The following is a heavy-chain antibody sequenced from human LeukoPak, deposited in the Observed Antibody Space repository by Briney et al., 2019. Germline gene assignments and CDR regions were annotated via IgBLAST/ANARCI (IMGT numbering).Heavy chain of an antibody. CDR1: GFTFSRFG. CDR2: ISYDGSNK. Sequence: GGSLRLSCAASGFTFSRFGMHWVRQAPGKGLEWVAVISYDGSNKYYTDSVKGRFTISRDNSKNTLYLQMNSLRAEDTAVYYCAKERTTNYDFWSGYYFDYWGQGTLVTVSS. V-gene: IGHV3-30*18. CDR3: AKERTTNYDFWSGYYFDY. J-gene: IGHJ4*02. D-gene: IGHD3-3*01.